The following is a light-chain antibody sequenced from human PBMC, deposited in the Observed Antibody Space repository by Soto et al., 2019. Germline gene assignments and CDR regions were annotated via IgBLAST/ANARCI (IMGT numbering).Light chain of an antibody. J-gene: IGKJ1*01. Sequence: EIVMTQSPGTLSVSPGERVTLSCRASQSVSSDLAWYQQKPGQAPRLLIYGASTRATDIPARFSGSGSGTDFTLTVSSLQSEDFAVYYCQQYGNSPQTFGQGTKVDIK. CDR3: QQYGNSPQT. CDR1: QSVSSD. V-gene: IGKV3-15*01. CDR2: GAS.